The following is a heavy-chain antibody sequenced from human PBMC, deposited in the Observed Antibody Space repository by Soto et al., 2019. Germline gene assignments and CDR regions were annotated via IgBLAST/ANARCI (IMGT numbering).Heavy chain of an antibody. Sequence: GGSLRLSCAASGFTFSSYAMSWVRQAPGKGLEWVSAISGSGGSTYYADSVKSRFTISRDNSKNTLYLQMNSLRAEDTAVYYCAKGSIVVVVAAISFDYWAQGTLVTVSS. CDR2: ISGSGGST. CDR3: AKGSIVVVVAAISFDY. V-gene: IGHV3-23*01. D-gene: IGHD2-15*01. J-gene: IGHJ4*02. CDR1: GFTFSSYA.